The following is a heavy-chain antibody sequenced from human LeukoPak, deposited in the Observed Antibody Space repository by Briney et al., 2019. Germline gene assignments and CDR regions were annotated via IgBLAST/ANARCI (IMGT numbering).Heavy chain of an antibody. J-gene: IGHJ4*02. CDR2: IRYDGSNK. Sequence: QTGGSLRLSCAASGFTFSNYGIHWVRQAPGKGLEWVAFIRYDGSNKYYADSVKGRFTISRDNSKNTLYLQMNSLRAEDTAVYYCAKEGSSWYEGYFDYWGQGTLVTVSS. D-gene: IGHD6-13*01. V-gene: IGHV3-30*02. CDR1: GFTFSNYG. CDR3: AKEGSSWYEGYFDY.